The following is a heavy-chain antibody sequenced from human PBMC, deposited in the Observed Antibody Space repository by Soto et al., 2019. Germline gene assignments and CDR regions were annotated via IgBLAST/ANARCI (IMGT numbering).Heavy chain of an antibody. CDR3: ARGVGRKYYYDSSGYYPFDY. J-gene: IGHJ4*02. Sequence: PGGSLRLSCAASGFTFSSYSMNWVRQAPGKGLEWVSSISSSSYIYYADSVKGRFTISRDNAKNSLYLQMNSLRAEDTAVYYCARGVGRKYYYDSSGYYPFDYWGQGTLVTVSS. D-gene: IGHD3-22*01. CDR2: ISSSSYI. V-gene: IGHV3-21*01. CDR1: GFTFSSYS.